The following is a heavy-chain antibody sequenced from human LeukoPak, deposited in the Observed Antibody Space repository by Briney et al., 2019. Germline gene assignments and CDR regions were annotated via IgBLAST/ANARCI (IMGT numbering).Heavy chain of an antibody. V-gene: IGHV4-59*08. CDR2: TYYSGST. CDR3: ARHLPDSSGYYWDHFDY. J-gene: IGHJ4*02. CDR1: GGSISSYY. D-gene: IGHD3-22*01. Sequence: SETLSLTCTVSGGSISSYYWSWIRQPPGKGLEWIGYTYYSGSTNYNPSLKSRVTISVDTSKNQFSLKLSSVTAADTAVYYCARHLPDSSGYYWDHFDYWGQGTLVTVSS.